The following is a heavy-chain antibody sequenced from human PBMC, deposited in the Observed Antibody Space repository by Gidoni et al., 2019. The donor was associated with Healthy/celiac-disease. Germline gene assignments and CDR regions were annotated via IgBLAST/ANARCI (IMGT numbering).Heavy chain of an antibody. D-gene: IGHD6-13*01. CDR1: WVTLSGSA. CDR3: GSGTCIAAAGIYYYGMDV. J-gene: IGHJ6*02. Sequence: EVQLVESGGGLVQTGGALKLDCAASWVTLSGSALHWVRQDYGRGLELLGRIRSKANSYATAYAASVKGRFTISRDDSKNTAYLQMNSLKTEDTAVYYCGSGTCIAAAGIYYYGMDVWGQGTTVTVSS. CDR2: IRSKANSYAT. V-gene: IGHV3-73*02.